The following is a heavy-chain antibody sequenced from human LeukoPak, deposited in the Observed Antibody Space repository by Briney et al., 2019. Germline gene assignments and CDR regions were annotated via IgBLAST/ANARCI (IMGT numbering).Heavy chain of an antibody. D-gene: IGHD1/OR15-1a*01. CDR3: AKCLNWSNGQYYFDY. V-gene: IGHV3-9*01. J-gene: IGHJ4*02. CDR1: GFTFDDYA. Sequence: GGSLRLSCAASGFTFDDYAMYWVRQAPGKGLEWVSGISWNSGSTGYADSVKGRFTISRDNTKNSLYLQMNSLRGEDTALYFCAKCLNWSNGQYYFDYWGRGALVTVSS. CDR2: ISWNSGST.